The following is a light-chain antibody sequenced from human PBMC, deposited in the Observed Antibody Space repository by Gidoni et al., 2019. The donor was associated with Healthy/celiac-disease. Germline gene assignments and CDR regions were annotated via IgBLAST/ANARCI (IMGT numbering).Light chain of an antibody. Sequence: EIVLTQSPGTLSFSTEESATLSCRASQCVSSSYLAWYQQKPGQAPRLLIYGASSRATGIPYRFSGSGSGTDFTLTISRLEPEDFAVYYCQQYGSSRWTFGQGTKVEIK. CDR1: QCVSSSY. CDR3: QQYGSSRWT. V-gene: IGKV3-20*01. J-gene: IGKJ1*01. CDR2: GAS.